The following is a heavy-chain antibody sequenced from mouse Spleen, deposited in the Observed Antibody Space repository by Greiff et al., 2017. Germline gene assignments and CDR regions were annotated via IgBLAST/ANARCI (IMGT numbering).Heavy chain of an antibody. CDR2: ISSGSSTI. CDR1: GFTFSDYG. V-gene: IGHV5-17*01. CDR3: ARSRRDWYFDV. Sequence: EVRLVESGGGLVKPGGSLKLSCAASGFTFSDYGMHWVRQAPEKGLEWVAYISSGSSTIYYADTVKGRFTISRDNAKNTLFLQMTSLRSEDTAMYYCARSRRDWYFDVWGTGTTVTVSS. J-gene: IGHJ1*03.